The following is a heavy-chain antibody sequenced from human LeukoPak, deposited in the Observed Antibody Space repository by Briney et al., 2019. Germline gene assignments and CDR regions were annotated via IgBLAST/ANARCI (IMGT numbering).Heavy chain of an antibody. CDR1: GFTFSNFW. V-gene: IGHV3-7*02. J-gene: IGHJ4*02. CDR2: IKTDGSEE. D-gene: IGHD6-19*01. Sequence: PGGSLRLSCAASGFTFSNFWMSWVRQAPGKGLEWSANIKTDGSEEYYVDSVKGRFTISRDNAKNSLYLQMNSLRVEDTAVYYCAKWTCSSGWYYDYWGQGTLVTVSS. CDR3: AKWTCSSGWYYDY.